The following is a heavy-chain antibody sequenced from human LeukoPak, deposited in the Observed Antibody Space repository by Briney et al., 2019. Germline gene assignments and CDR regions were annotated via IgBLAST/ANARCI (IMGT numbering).Heavy chain of an antibody. CDR2: VSASGFST. CDR3: AKDPYTYYYDSNGYAFDY. D-gene: IGHD3-22*01. CDR1: IYTFTNHA. J-gene: IGHJ4*02. V-gene: IGHV3-23*01. Sequence: GGSLRLSCSASIYTFTNHAIFWVRQAPGKGLEWVSAVSASGFSTYYAKSVEGRFTISRDNSKSTVYLQMNSLRVEDTAVYYCAKDPYTYYYDSNGYAFDYWGQGALVTVSS.